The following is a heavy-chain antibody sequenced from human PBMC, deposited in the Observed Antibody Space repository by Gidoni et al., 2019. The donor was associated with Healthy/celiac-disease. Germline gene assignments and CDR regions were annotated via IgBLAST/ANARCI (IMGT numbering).Heavy chain of an antibody. V-gene: IGHV1-18*01. D-gene: IGHD1-26*01. Sequence: QVQLVQSGAEVTKPGASVKVSCKASGYTFTSYGISCVRQAPGQGLEWKGWIRAYNGNTNYSQKLQGRVTMTTDTSTSTAYMALRSLRSDDTAVYYCARDIDSGSYSLGGGVFDYWGQGTLVTVSS. CDR1: GYTFTSYG. CDR3: ARDIDSGSYSLGGGVFDY. CDR2: IRAYNGNT. J-gene: IGHJ4*02.